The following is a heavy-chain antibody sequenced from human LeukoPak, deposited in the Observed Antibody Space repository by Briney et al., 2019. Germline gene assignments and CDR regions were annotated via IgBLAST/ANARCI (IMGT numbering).Heavy chain of an antibody. CDR3: AKDGSGSYWRVPGYMDV. J-gene: IGHJ6*03. V-gene: IGHV3-48*03. CDR2: ISSSGSTI. Sequence: PGGSLRLSCAASGFTFSSYEMNWVRQAPGKGLEWVSYISSSGSTIYYADSVKGRFTISRDNAKNSLYLQMNSLRAEDTAVYYCAKDGSGSYWRVPGYMDVWGKGTTVTISS. D-gene: IGHD3-10*01. CDR1: GFTFSSYE.